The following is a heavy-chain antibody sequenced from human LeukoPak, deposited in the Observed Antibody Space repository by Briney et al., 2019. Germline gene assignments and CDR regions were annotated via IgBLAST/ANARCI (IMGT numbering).Heavy chain of an antibody. CDR1: GFTVRDNY. CDR2: LYSGGAA. CDR3: AKGEPISY. Sequence: GGSLRLSCAVSGFTVRDNYLNWVRQTPGKGLECVSVLYSGGAAYYADSVKGRFTISRDTSKNTLSLQMNSLRVEDTAVYYCAKGEPISYWGQGTLVTVSS. J-gene: IGHJ4*02. D-gene: IGHD1-26*01. V-gene: IGHV3-53*01.